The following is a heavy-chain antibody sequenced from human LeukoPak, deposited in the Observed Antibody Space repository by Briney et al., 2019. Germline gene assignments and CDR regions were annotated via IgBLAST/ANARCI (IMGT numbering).Heavy chain of an antibody. CDR2: IYYSGST. CDR1: GGSISSYY. CDR3: ARRRWELITSGAFDI. D-gene: IGHD1-26*01. J-gene: IGHJ3*02. Sequence: SETLSLTCTVSGGSISSYYWSWIRQPPGKGLEWIGYIYYSGSTNYNPSLKSRVTISVDTSKNQFSLKLSSVTAADTAVYYCARRRWELITSGAFDIWGQGTMVTVSS. V-gene: IGHV4-59*08.